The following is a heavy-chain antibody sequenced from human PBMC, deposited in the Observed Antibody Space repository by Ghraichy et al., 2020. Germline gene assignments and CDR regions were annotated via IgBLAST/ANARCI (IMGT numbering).Heavy chain of an antibody. CDR1: GGSISSYY. D-gene: IGHD6-13*01. J-gene: IGHJ5*02. CDR2: IYYSGST. CDR3: AREGVWAWFDP. V-gene: IGHV4-59*01. Sequence: SQTLSLTCTVSGGSISSYYWSWIRQPPGKGLEWIGYIYYSGSTNYNPSLKSRVTISVDTSKNQFSLKLSSVTAADTAVYYCAREGVWAWFDPWGQGTLVTVSS.